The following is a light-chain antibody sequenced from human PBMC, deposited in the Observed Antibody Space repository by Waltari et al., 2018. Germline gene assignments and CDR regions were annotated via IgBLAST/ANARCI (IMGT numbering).Light chain of an antibody. CDR1: SGHSSNV. CDR2: VNSDGSL. CDR3: QTGGHGTWV. V-gene: IGLV4-69*01. Sequence: QLVLTQSPSASASLGASVKLTCTLSSGHSSNVIAWLQQQPEKGPRFLMKVNSDGSLRTGDEIPDLVSGSSAGARRCLSIASLQSEDEAYYFCQTGGHGTWVFGGGTKLTVL. J-gene: IGLJ3*02.